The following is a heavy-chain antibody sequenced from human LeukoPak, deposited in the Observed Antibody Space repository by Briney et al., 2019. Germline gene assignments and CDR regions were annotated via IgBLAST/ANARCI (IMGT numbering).Heavy chain of an antibody. CDR3: ARGGSGLDY. J-gene: IGHJ4*02. D-gene: IGHD6-19*01. Sequence: GGSLRLSCAASRFTFSTYWMSWVRQAPGEGLEWVAHMNQDGTAKYYVDSVKGRFTISRDNAKSSLYLQTNSLRAEDTAVYYCARGGSGLDYWGQGTLVTISS. CDR1: RFTFSTYW. V-gene: IGHV3-7*01. CDR2: MNQDGTAK.